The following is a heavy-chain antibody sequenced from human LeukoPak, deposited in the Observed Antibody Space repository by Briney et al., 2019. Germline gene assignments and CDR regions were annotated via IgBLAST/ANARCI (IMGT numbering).Heavy chain of an antibody. V-gene: IGHV3-33*01. Sequence: GGSLRLSCAASGFTFSSYGMHWVRQAPGKGLEWVAVIWFDGSNKYYADSVKGRFTVSRDNSKNTLYLQMNSLRAEDTALYYCARDGDYYDSSGYYNDWGQGTLVTVSS. J-gene: IGHJ4*02. CDR1: GFTFSSYG. D-gene: IGHD3-22*01. CDR3: ARDGDYYDSSGYYND. CDR2: IWFDGSNK.